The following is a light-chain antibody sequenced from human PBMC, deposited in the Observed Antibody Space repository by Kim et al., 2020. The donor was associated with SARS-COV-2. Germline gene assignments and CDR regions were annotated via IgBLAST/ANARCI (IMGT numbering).Light chain of an antibody. CDR3: QQRSNWLFS. CDR2: DAS. CDR1: QGFCSY. V-gene: IGKV3-11*01. Sequence: LSPGERATLACRARQGFCSYLALYQQKPGQAPRLLILDASNRATGIPARFSGSGSGTDFTLTISSLEPEDFAVYYCQQRSNWLFSFGPGTKVVIK. J-gene: IGKJ3*01.